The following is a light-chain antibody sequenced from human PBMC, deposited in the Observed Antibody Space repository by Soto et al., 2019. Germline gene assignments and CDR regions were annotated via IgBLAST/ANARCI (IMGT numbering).Light chain of an antibody. CDR1: QSVSTI. CDR3: QQYGKCPPT. CDR2: GAS. J-gene: IGKJ1*01. Sequence: IVMTQSPATLSVSPGERTTLSCRASQSVSTILAWYQQKPGQAPRLLIYGASTRATGIPVRFSGSGSGTDFTLTISSLQPEDFAVYYCQQYGKCPPTFGQGTKVDIK. V-gene: IGKV3-15*01.